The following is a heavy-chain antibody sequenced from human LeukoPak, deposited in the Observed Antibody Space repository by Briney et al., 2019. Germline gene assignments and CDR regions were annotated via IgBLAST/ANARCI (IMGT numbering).Heavy chain of an antibody. CDR1: GYTFTNYG. J-gene: IGHJ3*02. D-gene: IGHD5-18*01. Sequence: RASVKVSCKASGYTFTNYGVSWVRQAPGQGLEWMGWISGYNGKTNYAQKLQGRVTMTTDTSTSTVYMELRSLRSDDTAVYYCARDGVFGYGSNDAFHIWGQGTMVTVSS. CDR3: ARDGVFGYGSNDAFHI. CDR2: ISGYNGKT. V-gene: IGHV1-18*01.